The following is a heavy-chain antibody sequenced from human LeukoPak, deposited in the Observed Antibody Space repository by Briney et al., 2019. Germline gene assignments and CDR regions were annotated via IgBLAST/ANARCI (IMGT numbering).Heavy chain of an antibody. CDR3: ARDGYLSPYYYYYYMDV. CDR1: GFTFSSYE. CDR2: ISSSGSTI. Sequence: GGSLRLSCAASGFTFSSYEMNWVRQAPGKGLEWVSYISSSGSTIYYADSVEGRFTISRDNAKNSLYLQMNSLRAEDTAVYYCARDGYLSPYYYYYYMDVWGKGTTVTVSS. V-gene: IGHV3-48*03. D-gene: IGHD5-18*01. J-gene: IGHJ6*03.